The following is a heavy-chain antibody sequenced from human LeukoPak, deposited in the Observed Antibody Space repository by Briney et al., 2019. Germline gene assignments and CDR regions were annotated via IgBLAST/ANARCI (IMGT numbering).Heavy chain of an antibody. D-gene: IGHD3-10*01. CDR3: ARASKDSYGVGSFEGYYFYGMDV. CDR2: ISSSSSYT. CDR1: GFTFSDYY. J-gene: IGHJ6*02. V-gene: IGHV3-11*06. Sequence: GGSLRLSCAASGFTFSDYYMSWIRQAPGKGLEWVSYISSSSSYTNYADSVKGRFTISRDNAKNSLYLQMNSLRAEDTAVYYCARASKDSYGVGSFEGYYFYGMDVWGQGTTVTVSS.